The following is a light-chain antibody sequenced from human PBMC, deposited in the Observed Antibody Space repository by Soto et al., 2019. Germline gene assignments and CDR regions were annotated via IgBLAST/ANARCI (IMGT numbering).Light chain of an antibody. CDR3: CSYSGTYIFAVL. J-gene: IGLJ2*01. Sequence: QSALTQPRSVSGSPGQSVTISCTETSSDVGGYTFVSWYQQRPGKAPKLMIYDVSKRPSGVPDRFSGSKSSNTASLTISGLQAEDEADYYYCSYSGTYIFAVLFGGGTKVTVL. CDR1: SSDVGGYTF. V-gene: IGLV2-11*01. CDR2: DVS.